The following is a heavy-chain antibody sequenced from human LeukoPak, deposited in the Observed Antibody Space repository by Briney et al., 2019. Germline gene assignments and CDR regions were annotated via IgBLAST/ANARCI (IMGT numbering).Heavy chain of an antibody. D-gene: IGHD3-22*01. CDR3: ARVPYYYDSSGYRDAFDI. CDR1: GGSISSSSYY. Sequence: SETPSLTCTVSGGSISSSSYYWGWIRQPPGKGLEWIGEINHSGSTNYNPSLKSRVTISVDTSKNQFSLKLSSVTAADTAVYYCARVPYYYDSSGYRDAFDIWGQGTMVTVSS. V-gene: IGHV4-39*07. CDR2: INHSGST. J-gene: IGHJ3*02.